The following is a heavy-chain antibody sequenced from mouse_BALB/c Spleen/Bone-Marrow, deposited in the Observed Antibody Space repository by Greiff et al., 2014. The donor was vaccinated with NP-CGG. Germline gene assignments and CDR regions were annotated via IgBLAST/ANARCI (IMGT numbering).Heavy chain of an antibody. D-gene: IGHD1-1*01. Sequence: EVQLQQSGPELVKPGASVKISCKASGYSFTGYYMHWVKQSHVKSLEWIGRINPYNGATSYNQNFKDKASLTVDKSSSTAYMELHSLTSEDSAVYYCARGIYYEGYFDYWGQGTTLTVSS. CDR1: GYSFTGYY. V-gene: IGHV1-26*01. CDR2: INPYNGAT. CDR3: ARGIYYEGYFDY. J-gene: IGHJ2*01.